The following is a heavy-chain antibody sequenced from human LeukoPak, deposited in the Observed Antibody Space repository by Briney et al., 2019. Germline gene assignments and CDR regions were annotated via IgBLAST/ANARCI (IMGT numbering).Heavy chain of an antibody. CDR1: GFTFDDYA. Sequence: GGSLRLSCAASGFTFDDYAMHWVRQAPGKGLEWVSGISWNSGTKGYADSVKGRFTISRDNSKNTLYLQMNSLRAEDTAVYYCARKLPFDCWGQGTLVTVSS. J-gene: IGHJ4*02. CDR2: ISWNSGTK. CDR3: ARKLPFDC. V-gene: IGHV3-9*01.